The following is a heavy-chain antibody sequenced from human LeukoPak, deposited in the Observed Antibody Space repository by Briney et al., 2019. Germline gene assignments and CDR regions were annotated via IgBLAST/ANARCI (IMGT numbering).Heavy chain of an antibody. Sequence: PSETLSLTCTVSGGSINRYYWSWIRQPPGKGLEWIGYIYYSGSTSYNPSLKSRVTISVDTSKNQFSRPLGYLPAVETAGYYCASVDLSRPRYFDLWGRGTLVTVSS. CDR1: GGSINRYY. J-gene: IGHJ2*01. CDR3: ASVDLSRPRYFDL. V-gene: IGHV4-59*08. D-gene: IGHD3-3*02. CDR2: IYYSGST.